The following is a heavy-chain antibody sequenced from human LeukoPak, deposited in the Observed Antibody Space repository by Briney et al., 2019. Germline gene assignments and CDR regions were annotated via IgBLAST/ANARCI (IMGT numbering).Heavy chain of an antibody. Sequence: PGGSLRLSCAASGFTFSSYAMSWVRQAPGKGLEWVSSISSSSSYIYYADSVKGRFTISRDNAKNSLYLRMNSLRAEDTAVYYCARDGIIAVAGTAIDYWGQGTLVTVSS. V-gene: IGHV3-21*01. J-gene: IGHJ4*02. CDR1: GFTFSSYA. CDR2: ISSSSSYI. D-gene: IGHD6-19*01. CDR3: ARDGIIAVAGTAIDY.